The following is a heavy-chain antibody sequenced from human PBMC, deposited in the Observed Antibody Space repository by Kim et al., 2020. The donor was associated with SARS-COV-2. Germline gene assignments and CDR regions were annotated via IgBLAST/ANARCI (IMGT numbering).Heavy chain of an antibody. J-gene: IGHJ5*02. D-gene: IGHD1-26*01. CDR2: INPNSGGT. CDR3: ARAYSGSQDVSYT. Sequence: ASVKVSCKASGYTFTGYYMHWVRQAPGQGXEWMGRINPNSGGTNYAQKFQGRXTMTRDTSIGTAYMELSRLRSDXTAVYYCARAYSGSQDVSYTWGQGTLVTV. V-gene: IGHV1-2*06. CDR1: GYTFTGYY.